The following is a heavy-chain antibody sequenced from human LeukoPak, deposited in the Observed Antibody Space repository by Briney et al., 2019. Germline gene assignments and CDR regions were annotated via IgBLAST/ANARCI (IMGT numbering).Heavy chain of an antibody. CDR2: IKQDGSVK. CDR1: GFTFSDYW. CDR3: ARIGYSSSSFDY. D-gene: IGHD6-6*01. J-gene: IGHJ4*02. Sequence: GGSLRLSCVASGFTFSDYWMSWVRQAPGKGLEWMANIKQDGSVKYYVGSVRGRFTISRDNAKNSLYLQMNSLRAEGTAVYYCARIGYSSSSFDYWGQGTLVTVSS. V-gene: IGHV3-7*01.